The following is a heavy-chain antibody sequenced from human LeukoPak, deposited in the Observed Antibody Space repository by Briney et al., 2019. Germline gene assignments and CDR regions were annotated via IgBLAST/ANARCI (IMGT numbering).Heavy chain of an antibody. J-gene: IGHJ5*02. D-gene: IGHD2-2*01. V-gene: IGHV3-23*01. CDR1: GFTISSYA. CDR3: AKNPAALNWFDP. CDR2: ISGSGGST. Sequence: PGGSLRLSCAASGFTISSYAMSWVRQAQGKGLEWVSAISGSGGSTYYADSVKGRFTISRDNSKNTLYLQMNSLRAEDTAVYYCAKNPAALNWFDPWGQGTLVTASS.